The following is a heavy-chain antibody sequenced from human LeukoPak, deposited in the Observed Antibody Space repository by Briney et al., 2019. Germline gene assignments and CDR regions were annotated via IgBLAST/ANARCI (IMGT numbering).Heavy chain of an antibody. D-gene: IGHD4-23*01. CDR3: AAGGILRPYYFDY. Sequence: GGSLRLSCAASGFTFSTYTMYWVRHPPGKRLEWVSIIGSSGGGIHYADSVKGRFTISRDNSKNALYLQMNSLRAEDTAVYYCAAGGILRPYYFDYWGQGTLVTVSS. V-gene: IGHV3-23*01. J-gene: IGHJ4*02. CDR2: IGSSGGGI. CDR1: GFTFSTYT.